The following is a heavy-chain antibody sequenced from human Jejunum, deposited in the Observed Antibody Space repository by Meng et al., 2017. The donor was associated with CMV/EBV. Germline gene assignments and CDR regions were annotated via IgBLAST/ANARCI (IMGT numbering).Heavy chain of an antibody. CDR2: INRSGSA. CDR1: GESFSGHY. J-gene: IGHJ4*02. V-gene: IGHV4-34*01. CDR3: ARQTDMELYYFDY. D-gene: IGHD1-7*01. Sequence: AVSGESFSGHYWNWIRQAPGKGLEWIGEINRSGSANHNSSLMSRVTISVDASKNQFSLKLRSVTAADTAVYYCARQTDMELYYFDYWGQGIPVTVSS.